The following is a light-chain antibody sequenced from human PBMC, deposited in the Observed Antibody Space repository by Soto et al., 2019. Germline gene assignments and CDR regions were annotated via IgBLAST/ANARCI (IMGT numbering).Light chain of an antibody. Sequence: DIQMTQSPSSLSASVGDRVSITCRASQSISSYLNWYQQKPGKAPNLLISAASSLQSGVPSRFSGSGSGTDFTLTISSLQPDDFATYYCQQSYSTPYTFGQGTKLEIK. CDR1: QSISSY. J-gene: IGKJ2*01. CDR3: QQSYSTPYT. V-gene: IGKV1-39*01. CDR2: AAS.